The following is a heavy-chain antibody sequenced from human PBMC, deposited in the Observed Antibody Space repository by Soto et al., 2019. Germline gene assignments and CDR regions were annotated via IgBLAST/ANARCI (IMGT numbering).Heavy chain of an antibody. CDR3: ARDYSRYYGMDV. V-gene: IGHV3-33*01. D-gene: IGHD2-15*01. CDR2: ICYDGTNK. J-gene: IGHJ6*01. CDR1: GFTFSNYG. Sequence: QVQLVESGGGVVQPGGSLRLSCAASGFTFSNYGMHWVRQAPGKGLESVAVICYDGTNKYYADSVKGRFTISRDNSKNTMYLQVNSLRAEDTAVYYCARDYSRYYGMDVWGQGTTVTVSS.